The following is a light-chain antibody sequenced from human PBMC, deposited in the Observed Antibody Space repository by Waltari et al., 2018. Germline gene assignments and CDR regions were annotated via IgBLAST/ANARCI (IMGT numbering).Light chain of an antibody. V-gene: IGLV2-14*01. J-gene: IGLJ1*01. CDR1: CLAVVASDF. CDR3: TSYTSRHTLV. Sequence: QSALPQPPSVSGSPGQSLTLSCTGSCLAVVASDFLSWYRQHPGPAPKVVIFDVNNRPSGVSDRVSGSKSGNTASLTISGLQAEDEGDYYCTSYTSRHTLVFGGGTKVTVL. CDR2: DVN.